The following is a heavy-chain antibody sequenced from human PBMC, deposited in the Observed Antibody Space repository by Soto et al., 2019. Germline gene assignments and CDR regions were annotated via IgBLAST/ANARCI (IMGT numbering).Heavy chain of an antibody. CDR1: GFTFSNYA. CDR2: ISGSGGST. V-gene: IGHV3-23*01. Sequence: EVQLLESGGGLVQPGGSLRLSCAASGFTFSNYAMSWVRQAPGKGLEWVSAISGSGGSTYYADSVKGRFTISRDNSTHMLYLQTTRGRAADTAVSSCGQDTRVPYYDSGRSPYWGQGNLVTGSS. J-gene: IGHJ4*02. CDR3: GQDTRVPYYDSGRSPY. D-gene: IGHD3-10*01.